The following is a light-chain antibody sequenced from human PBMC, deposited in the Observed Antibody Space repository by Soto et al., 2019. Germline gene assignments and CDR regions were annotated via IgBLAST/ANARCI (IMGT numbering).Light chain of an antibody. Sequence: EIVMTQSPGTLSLSPGERATLSCRASQSVSSRLAWYQQKPGQAPRLLISGASSRATGNPDRFSGSGSGTDFTLTISRLEPEDFALYYCQHYVERSPITFGQGTRLEI. CDR1: QSVSSR. V-gene: IGKV3-20*01. J-gene: IGKJ5*01. CDR2: GAS. CDR3: QHYVERSPIT.